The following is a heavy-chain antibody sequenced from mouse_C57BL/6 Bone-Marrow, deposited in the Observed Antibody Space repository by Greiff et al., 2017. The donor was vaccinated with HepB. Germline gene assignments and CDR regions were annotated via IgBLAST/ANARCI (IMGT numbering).Heavy chain of an antibody. Sequence: EVKLVESEGGLVQPGSSMKLSCTASGFTFSDYYMAWVRQVPEKGLEWVANINYDGSSTYYLDSLKSRFIISRDNAKNILYLQMSSLKSEDTATYYCARARAMDYWGQGTSVTVSS. J-gene: IGHJ4*01. V-gene: IGHV5-16*01. D-gene: IGHD3-1*01. CDR1: GFTFSDYY. CDR2: INYDGSST. CDR3: ARARAMDY.